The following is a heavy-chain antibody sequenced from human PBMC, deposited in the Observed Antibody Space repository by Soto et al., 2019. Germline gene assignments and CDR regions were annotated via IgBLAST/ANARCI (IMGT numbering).Heavy chain of an antibody. V-gene: IGHV4-39*01. CDR1: GGSISTRSYY. CDR2: IYYSGST. CDR3: ARHSSSWYLFDY. Sequence: SETLSLTCTVSGGSISTRSYYWGWIRQPPGKGLEWIGNIYYSGSTNYNPSLKSRVTISVDTSKNQFSLKLSSVTAADTAVYYCARHSSSWYLFDYWGQGTLVTVSS. D-gene: IGHD6-13*01. J-gene: IGHJ4*02.